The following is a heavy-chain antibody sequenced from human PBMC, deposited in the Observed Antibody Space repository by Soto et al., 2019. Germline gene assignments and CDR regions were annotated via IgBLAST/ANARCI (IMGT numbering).Heavy chain of an antibody. CDR3: TRARDAFDI. V-gene: IGHV3-49*03. CDR2: IRTKAFGGTT. CDR1: GFTFGDYG. Sequence: PGGSLRLSCTGSGFTFGDYGMSWFRQAPGKGLEWIGFIRTKAFGGTTEYAASVKGRFAISRDDSKSTVYLQMNSLKTEDSAVYYCTRARDAFDIWGQGTLVTVSS. J-gene: IGHJ3*02.